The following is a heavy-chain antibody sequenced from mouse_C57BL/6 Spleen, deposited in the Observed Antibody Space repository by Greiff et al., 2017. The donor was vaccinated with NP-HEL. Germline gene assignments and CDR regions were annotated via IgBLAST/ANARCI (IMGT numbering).Heavy chain of an antibody. CDR3: ASFITTVVAPDY. CDR1: GYTFTSYW. Sequence: QVQLQQSGAELVKPGASVKLSCKASGYTFTSYWMHWVKQRPGQGLEWIGMIHPNSGRTNYNEKFKSKATLTVDKSSSTAYMQLSSLTSEDSAVYYCASFITTVVAPDYWGQGTTLTVSS. CDR2: IHPNSGRT. J-gene: IGHJ2*01. D-gene: IGHD1-1*01. V-gene: IGHV1-64*01.